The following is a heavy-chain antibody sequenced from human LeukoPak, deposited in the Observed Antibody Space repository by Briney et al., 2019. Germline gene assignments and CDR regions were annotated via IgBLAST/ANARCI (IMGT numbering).Heavy chain of an antibody. CDR3: ARRGIVIRSLFVVGYHKEASYVDS. CDR1: GITLSNYG. J-gene: IGHJ4*02. CDR2: LSGSAGGT. V-gene: IGHV3-23*01. Sequence: PGGSLRLSCAVSGITLSNYGMIWVRQAPGKGLQWVAGLSGSAGGTHYADSIKGRFTVSRDNAKNTLYLQMNSLRPEDTAVYFWARRGIVIRSLFVVGYHKEASYVDSWGQGALVIVSS. D-gene: IGHD2-21*01.